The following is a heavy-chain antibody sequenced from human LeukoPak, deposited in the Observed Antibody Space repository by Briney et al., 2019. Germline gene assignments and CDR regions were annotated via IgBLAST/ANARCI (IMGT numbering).Heavy chain of an antibody. CDR3: ARERSGSPY. CDR1: GFTFGSYE. D-gene: IGHD3-10*01. V-gene: IGHV3-48*03. CDR2: ISSSGSTI. J-gene: IGHJ4*02. Sequence: GGSLRLSCAASGFTFGSYEMNWVRQAPGKGLEWVSYISSSGSTIYYADSVKGRFTISRDNAKNSLYLQMNSLRAEDTAVYYCARERSGSPYWGQGTLDTVSS.